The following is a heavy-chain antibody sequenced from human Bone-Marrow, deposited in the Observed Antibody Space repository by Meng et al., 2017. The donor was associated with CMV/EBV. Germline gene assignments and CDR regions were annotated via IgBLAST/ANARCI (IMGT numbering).Heavy chain of an antibody. D-gene: IGHD3-22*01. CDR2: TQYDGTKK. CDR1: GFTFGSYG. J-gene: IGHJ2*01. Sequence: GGSLRLSCAASGFTFGSYGFHWVRQAPGKGLEWVSFTQYDGTKKYYVDSVKGRFTISRDNSKNTLYLQMNSLRAEDTAVYYCARGRPVYYYDSSVDRYFDLWGRGTLVTVSS. V-gene: IGHV3-30*02. CDR3: ARGRPVYYYDSSVDRYFDL.